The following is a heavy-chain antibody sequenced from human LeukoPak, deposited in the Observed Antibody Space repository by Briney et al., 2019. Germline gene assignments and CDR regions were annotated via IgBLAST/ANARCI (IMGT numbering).Heavy chain of an antibody. CDR1: GFIFSSHG. Sequence: GGSLRLSCAASGFIFSSHGMHSVRQAPGKGLGWEANITYDGSNKYYADSVKGRVNISRDNSKNTMYLQMNSLRAEDSAIYYCAKDHPQGGYGDYWGQGTLVTVSS. J-gene: IGHJ4*02. D-gene: IGHD5-12*01. CDR2: ITYDGSNK. V-gene: IGHV3-30*18. CDR3: AKDHPQGGYGDY.